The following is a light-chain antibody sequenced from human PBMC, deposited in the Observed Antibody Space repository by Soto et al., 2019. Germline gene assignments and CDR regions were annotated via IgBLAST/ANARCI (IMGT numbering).Light chain of an antibody. CDR1: DIERKN. V-gene: IGLV3-21*02. CDR3: QVWDTTSDHFV. J-gene: IGLJ1*01. Sequence: SELTQPPSVSTAPGQTARIPCGGNDIERKNVHWYQQKPGQAPVLVVYDDSDRPSGIPERFAGSNSGNTATLTINRVEAGDEGDYFCQVWDTTSDHFVFGTGTKLTVL. CDR2: DDS.